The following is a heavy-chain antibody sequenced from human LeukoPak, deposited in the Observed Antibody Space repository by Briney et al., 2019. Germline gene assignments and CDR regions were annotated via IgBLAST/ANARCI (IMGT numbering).Heavy chain of an antibody. D-gene: IGHD4/OR15-4a*01. Sequence: SETLSLSCIVSGVSMNSHYWSWIRQPAGKGLEWIGRIYSDGNTHYNPSFESRVTMSVDMSKKQFSLKLTSVTAADTAVYYCARDRNGDGATYFSFWGQGTLVTVSS. CDR2: IYSDGNT. CDR3: ARDRNGDGATYFSF. V-gene: IGHV4-4*07. CDR1: GVSMNSHY. J-gene: IGHJ4*02.